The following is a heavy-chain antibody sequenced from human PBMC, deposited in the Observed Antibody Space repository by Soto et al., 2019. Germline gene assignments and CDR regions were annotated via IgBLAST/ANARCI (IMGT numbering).Heavy chain of an antibody. CDR2: ISGSGGST. D-gene: IGHD3-22*01. J-gene: IGHJ4*02. V-gene: IGHV3-23*01. Sequence: GGSLRLSCAASGFTFSSYAMSWVRQAPGKGLEWVSAISGSGGSTYYADSVKGRFTISRDNSKNTLYLQMNSLRAEDTAVYYCAKDHLDYYDSSGYYSGFDYWGQGTLVTVSS. CDR3: AKDHLDYYDSSGYYSGFDY. CDR1: GFTFSSYA.